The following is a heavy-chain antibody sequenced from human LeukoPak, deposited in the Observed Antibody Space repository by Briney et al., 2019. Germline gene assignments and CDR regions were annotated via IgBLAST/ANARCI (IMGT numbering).Heavy chain of an antibody. D-gene: IGHD1-14*01. CDR2: IYYSGST. V-gene: IGHV4-31*03. CDR3: ARGSPPSHHGPYYFDY. CDR1: GGSISSGGYY. J-gene: IGHJ4*02. Sequence: SETLSLTCTVSGGSISSGGYYWSWIRQHPGKGLEWIGYIYYSGSTYYNPSLKSRVTISVDTSKNQFSLKLGSVTAADTAVYYCARGSPPSHHGPYYFDYWGQGTLVTVSS.